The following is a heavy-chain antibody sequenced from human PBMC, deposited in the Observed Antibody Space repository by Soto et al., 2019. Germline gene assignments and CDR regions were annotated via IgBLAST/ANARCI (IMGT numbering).Heavy chain of an antibody. V-gene: IGHV4-39*01. CDR1: GGSISSRTFW. CDR3: ARHPRDDYNYGGSGIFDY. CDR2: MYYSGSS. Sequence: QLQLQESGPGLVKPSETLSLTCSVSGGSISSRTFWWAWIRQPPGKGLEWIGDMYYSGSSYSSPSLNSRVTLSVATSKNKLSLKLNSVTAADTAVYYCARHPRDDYNYGGSGIFDYWGQGTLVTVSS. J-gene: IGHJ4*02. D-gene: IGHD4-4*01.